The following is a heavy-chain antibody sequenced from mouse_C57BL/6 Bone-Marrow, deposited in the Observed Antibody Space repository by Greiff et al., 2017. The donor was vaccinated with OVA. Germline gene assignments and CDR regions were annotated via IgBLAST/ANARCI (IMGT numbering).Heavy chain of an antibody. V-gene: IGHV1-64*01. CDR3: ARRDSTVVAFDY. CDR2: IHPNSGST. CDR1: GYTFTSYW. D-gene: IGHD1-1*01. Sequence: QVQLKQPGAELVKPGASVKLSCKASGYTFTSYWMHWVKQRPGQGLEWIGMIHPNSGSTNYNEKFKSKSTLTVDKSSSTAYMQLSSLTSEDSAVYYCARRDSTVVAFDYWGQGTTLTVSS. J-gene: IGHJ2*01.